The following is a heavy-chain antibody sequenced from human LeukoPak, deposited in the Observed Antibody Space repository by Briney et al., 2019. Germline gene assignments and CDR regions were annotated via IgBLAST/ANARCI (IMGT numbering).Heavy chain of an antibody. J-gene: IGHJ5*02. CDR3: ARALFMDP. CDR2: ISYDGSNK. V-gene: IGHV3-30*03. D-gene: IGHD3-16*01. Sequence: GGSLRLSCAASGFTFSSYGMHWVRKAPGKGLEWVAVISYDGSNKYYADSVKGRFTISRDNSKNTLYLQMNSLRAEDTAVYYCARALFMDPWGQGTLVTVSS. CDR1: GFTFSSYG.